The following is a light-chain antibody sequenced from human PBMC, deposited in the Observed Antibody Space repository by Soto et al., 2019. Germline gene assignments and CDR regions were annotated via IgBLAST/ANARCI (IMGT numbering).Light chain of an antibody. CDR1: QSMSSW. J-gene: IGKJ1*01. CDR2: KAS. CDR3: QQYNSYST. V-gene: IGKV1-5*03. Sequence: DIQMTQSPSTLSASVADRVTITCRASQSMSSWLAWYQQKPGKAPKLLIYKASSLESGVPSRFSGSGSGTEFTLTISSLQPDDFATYYCQQYNSYSTFGQGTKVEIK.